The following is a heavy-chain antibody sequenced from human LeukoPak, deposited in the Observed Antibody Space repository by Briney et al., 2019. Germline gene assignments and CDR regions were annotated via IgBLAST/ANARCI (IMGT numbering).Heavy chain of an antibody. J-gene: IGHJ4*02. CDR2: IYYSGST. D-gene: IGHD3-22*01. CDR3: ARHLRDSSGYRPYYFDY. V-gene: IGHV4-39*01. Sequence: SETLSLTCTVSGGSISSSSYYWGWIRQPPGKGLEWIGSIYYSGSTYYNPSLKSRVTISVDTSKNRFSLKLSSATAADTAVYYCARHLRDSSGYRPYYFDYWGQGTLVTVSS. CDR1: GGSISSSSYY.